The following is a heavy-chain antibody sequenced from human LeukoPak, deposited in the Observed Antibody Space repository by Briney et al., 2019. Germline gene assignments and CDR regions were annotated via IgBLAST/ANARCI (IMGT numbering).Heavy chain of an antibody. J-gene: IGHJ6*03. Sequence: VASVKVPCKASGYTFTSYGISWVRQAPGQGLEWMGWISAYNGNTNYAQKFQGRVTITTDESTNTAYMELSSLRSEDTAVYYCARGLSAGVDVYYYYMDVWGKGTTVTVSS. CDR3: ARGLSAGVDVYYYYMDV. CDR2: ISAYNGNT. CDR1: GYTFTSYG. D-gene: IGHD3-10*01. V-gene: IGHV1-18*01.